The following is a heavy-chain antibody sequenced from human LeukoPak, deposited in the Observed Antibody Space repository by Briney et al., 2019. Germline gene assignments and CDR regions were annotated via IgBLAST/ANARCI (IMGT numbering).Heavy chain of an antibody. CDR2: IIPIFGTA. V-gene: IGHV1-69*13. CDR3: ATPPHFGGGWYEEFDY. CDR1: GGTFSSYA. Sequence: EASVKVSCKASGGTFSSYAISWVRQAPGQGLEWMGGIIPIFGTANYAQKFQGRVTITADESTSTAYMELSSLRSEDTAVYYCATPPHFGGGWYEEFDYWGQGTLVTVSS. D-gene: IGHD6-19*01. J-gene: IGHJ4*02.